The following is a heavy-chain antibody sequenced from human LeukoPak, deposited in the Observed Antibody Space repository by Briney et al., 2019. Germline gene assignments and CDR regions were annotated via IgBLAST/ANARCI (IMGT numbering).Heavy chain of an antibody. CDR3: TTGLYGSGTSY. CDR2: IKSKSDGGTT. J-gene: IGHJ4*02. Sequence: GGSLRLSCAASGFTFSTHEMNWVRQAPGKGLEWVGRIKSKSDGGTTDYVAPVKGIFTFSRDDSRNTLYLQMNSLKTEDTAVYYCTTGLYGSGTSYWGQGTLVTVSS. V-gene: IGHV3-15*01. CDR1: GFTFSTHE. D-gene: IGHD3-10*01.